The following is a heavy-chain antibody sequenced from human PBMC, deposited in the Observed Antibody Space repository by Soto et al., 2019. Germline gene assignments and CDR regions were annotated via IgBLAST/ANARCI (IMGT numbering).Heavy chain of an antibody. D-gene: IGHD1-1*01. CDR1: GYTFTSYG. Sequence: QVHLVQSGAEVKKPGASVKVSCKASGYTFTSYGITWVRQAPGQGLEWMGWISAHNGNTDNAQKLQGRVIVTRDTSTSTAYMGLRSLISDDTAVYYCARGRYGDYWGQGALVTVSS. CDR3: ARGRYGDY. V-gene: IGHV1-18*01. J-gene: IGHJ4*02. CDR2: ISAHNGNT.